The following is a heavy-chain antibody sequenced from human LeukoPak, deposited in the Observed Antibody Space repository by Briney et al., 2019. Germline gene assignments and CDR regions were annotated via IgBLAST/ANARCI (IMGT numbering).Heavy chain of an antibody. CDR1: GGTFISYV. V-gene: IGHV1-69*05. D-gene: IGHD6-13*01. CDR3: ARVLIGSSWPNNWFDP. J-gene: IGHJ5*02. Sequence: SVKVSCKASGGTFISYVISWVRQAPGQGLEWMGRIIPIFGTANYAQKFQGRVTITTDESTSTAYMELSSLRSEDTAVYYCARVLIGSSWPNNWFDPWGQGTLVTVSS. CDR2: IIPIFGTA.